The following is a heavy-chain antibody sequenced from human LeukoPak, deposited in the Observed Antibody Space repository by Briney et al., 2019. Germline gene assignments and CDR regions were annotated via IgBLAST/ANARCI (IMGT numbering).Heavy chain of an antibody. V-gene: IGHV1-8*01. J-gene: IGHJ5*02. D-gene: IGHD4-17*01. CDR2: MNPNSGNT. CDR1: VYTPSSYD. Sequence: GSLWVSSKPSVYTPSSYDIRCVRQATRRRGERMGWMNPNSGNTGYAQKFQGRVPMTRNSSISTAYMELSSLRSEDTAVYYCAREVSDYGDQGCFDTWGQRELVTVSS. CDR3: AREVSDYGDQGCFDT.